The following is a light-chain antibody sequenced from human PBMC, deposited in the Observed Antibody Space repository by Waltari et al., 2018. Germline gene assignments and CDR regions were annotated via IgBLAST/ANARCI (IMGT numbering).Light chain of an antibody. CDR2: DVS. CDR1: SSDVGAYDY. CDR3: SSSTFTTLI. V-gene: IGLV2-14*03. J-gene: IGLJ2*01. Sequence: QSALTQPASVSGSPGQSITISCTGTSSDVGAYDYVSWYQQHPGKAPKLMIYDVSSRSSGVSNRFSGSKSGNTASLTISGLQTEDEADYYCSSSTFTTLIFGGGTKLTVL.